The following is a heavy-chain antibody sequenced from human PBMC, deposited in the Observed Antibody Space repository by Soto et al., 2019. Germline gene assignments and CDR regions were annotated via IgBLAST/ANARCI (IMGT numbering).Heavy chain of an antibody. CDR3: ARVLGRIVVVAAASYDY. J-gene: IGHJ4*02. CDR1: GYTFTSYG. V-gene: IGHV1-18*01. Sequence: ASVKVSCKASGYTFTSYGISWVRQAPGQGLEWMGWISAYNGNTNYAQKLQGRVTMTTDTSTSTAYMELRSLRSDDTAVYYCARVLGRIVVVAAASYDYWGQGTLVTVSS. CDR2: ISAYNGNT. D-gene: IGHD2-15*01.